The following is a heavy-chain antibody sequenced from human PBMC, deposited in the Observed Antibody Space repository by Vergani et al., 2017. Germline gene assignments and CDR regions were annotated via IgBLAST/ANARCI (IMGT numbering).Heavy chain of an antibody. Sequence: QLQLQESGPGLVKPSETLSLTCTVSGGSISSGDYYWSWIRQPPGKGLEWIGYIYYSGSTYYNPSLKSRVTISVDTSKNQFSLKLSSVTAADTAVYYCARSRDGYNPYFDYWGQGTLVTVSS. CDR3: ARSRDGYNPYFDY. D-gene: IGHD5-24*01. CDR2: IYYSGST. J-gene: IGHJ4*02. CDR1: GGSISSGDYY. V-gene: IGHV4-30-4*08.